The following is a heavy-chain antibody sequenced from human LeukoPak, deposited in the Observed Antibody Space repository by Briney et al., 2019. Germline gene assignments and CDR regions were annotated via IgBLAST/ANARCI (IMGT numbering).Heavy chain of an antibody. V-gene: IGHV4-39*07. CDR3: ARDNDY. CDR1: GGSISSSSYY. J-gene: IGHJ4*02. CDR2: IYYSGST. Sequence: PSETLSLTCTVSGGSISSSSYYWGWIRQPPGKGLEWVGSIYYSGSTNYNPSLKSRVTISVDTSKNQFSLKLSSVTAADTAVYYCARDNDYWGQGTLVTVSS.